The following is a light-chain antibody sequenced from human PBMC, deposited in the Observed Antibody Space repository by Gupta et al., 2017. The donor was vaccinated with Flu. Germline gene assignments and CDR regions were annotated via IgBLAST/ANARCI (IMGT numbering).Light chain of an antibody. J-gene: IGLJ3*02. CDR3: QVWHISSDHLRV. Sequence: SYVLTQTPSVSVAPGQTAKIPCGGDNIGRKSVHWYQQKPGQAPVLVVHDDNNRPSGIPERFSGSNSGNTATLTISEVEAGNEADYFCQVWHISSDHLRVFGGGTKLSVL. CDR1: NIGRKS. V-gene: IGLV3-21*02. CDR2: DDN.